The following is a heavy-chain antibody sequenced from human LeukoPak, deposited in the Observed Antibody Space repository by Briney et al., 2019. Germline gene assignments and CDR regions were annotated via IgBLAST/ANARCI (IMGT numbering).Heavy chain of an antibody. CDR1: GFTFSSYA. D-gene: IGHD2/OR15-2a*01. CDR2: ISYDGSNK. J-gene: IGHJ4*02. Sequence: PGRSLRLSCAASGFTFSSYAMHWVRQAPGKGLEWVAVISYDGSNKYYADSVKGRFTISRDNSKNTLYLQMNSLRAEDTAMYYCARSPSILTTDFAYWGQGTLVTVSS. CDR3: ARSPSILTTDFAY. V-gene: IGHV3-30-3*01.